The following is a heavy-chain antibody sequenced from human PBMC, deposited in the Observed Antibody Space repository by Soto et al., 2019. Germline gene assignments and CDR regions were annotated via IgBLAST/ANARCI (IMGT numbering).Heavy chain of an antibody. D-gene: IGHD3-22*01. CDR2: ISGGGGST. CDR3: AKDPTSYDSSAQFDS. V-gene: IGHV3-23*01. Sequence: GGSLRLSCAASGFSFNIFAMNWVRQAPGQGLEWVSGISGGGGSTYYADSVKGRFTISRDNSNNTLYLQMNSLRAEDTAVYYCAKDPTSYDSSAQFDSWGQGTMVTVSS. J-gene: IGHJ4*02. CDR1: GFSFNIFA.